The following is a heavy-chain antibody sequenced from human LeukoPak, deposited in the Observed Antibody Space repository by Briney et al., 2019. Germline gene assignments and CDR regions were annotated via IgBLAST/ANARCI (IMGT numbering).Heavy chain of an antibody. CDR3: ARGWELLTPPDY. CDR1: GYTFTSYG. Sequence: ASVTVSCTASGYTFTSYGISWVRQAPGQGLEWMGWISAYNGNTNYAQKLQGRVTMTTDTSTSTAYMELRSLRSDDTAVYYCARGWELLTPPDYWGQGTLVTVSS. D-gene: IGHD1-26*01. V-gene: IGHV1-18*01. J-gene: IGHJ4*02. CDR2: ISAYNGNT.